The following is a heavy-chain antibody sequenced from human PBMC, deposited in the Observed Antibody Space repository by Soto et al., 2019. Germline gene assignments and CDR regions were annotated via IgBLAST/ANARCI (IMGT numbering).Heavy chain of an antibody. CDR1: GDTFSSHA. Sequence: ASVKVSCKASGDTFSSHALSWVRQAPGQGLEWMGGIIPIFDARTYAQKFQGRVTISADKSTKTGYRELSSLTSEDTAVYYCATSSTTYYYQSSPYWPDKALDFWGQVTLVTVSS. CDR2: IIPIFDAR. CDR3: ATSSTTYYYQSSPYWPDKALDF. J-gene: IGHJ4*02. V-gene: IGHV1-69*06. D-gene: IGHD3-22*01.